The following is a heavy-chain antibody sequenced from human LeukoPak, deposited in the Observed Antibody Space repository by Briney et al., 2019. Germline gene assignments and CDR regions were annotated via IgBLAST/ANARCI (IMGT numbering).Heavy chain of an antibody. CDR1: GDSVSSNSAS. J-gene: IGHJ4*02. Sequence: SQTLSLTCALSGDSVSSNSASWNWVRHSPSRGLEWLGRTYYRSKWYYDYAVAVKSRISINPDTSKNQFSLQLSSVTPEDTAVYYCARDPVGGSTIFDYWGQGTLVTVSS. CDR3: ARDPVGGSTIFDY. V-gene: IGHV6-1*01. D-gene: IGHD1-26*01. CDR2: TYYRSKWYY.